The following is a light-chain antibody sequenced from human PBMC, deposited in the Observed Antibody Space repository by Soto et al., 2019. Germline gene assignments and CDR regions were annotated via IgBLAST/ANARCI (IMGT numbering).Light chain of an antibody. CDR1: QSLVDNDGNTY. Sequence: DVVMTQSPLSLPVTLGQPASISCRSSQSLVDNDGNTYLNWFQQRPGQSPRRLIYWVSNRDSGVPDRFSGSGSGTDFTLKISRVEAEDVGVYYCMQGTHWPPITFGQGTRLEIK. V-gene: IGKV2-30*01. CDR2: WVS. CDR3: MQGTHWPPIT. J-gene: IGKJ5*01.